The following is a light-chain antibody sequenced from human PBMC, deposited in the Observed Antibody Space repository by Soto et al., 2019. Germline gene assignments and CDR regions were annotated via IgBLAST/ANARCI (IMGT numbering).Light chain of an antibody. J-gene: IGKJ5*01. CDR1: QTVSSTY. CDR2: DAS. Sequence: EIVLTQSPGTLSMSPGERATLSCRTSQTVSSTYFAWYQQRPGQAPRLLFSDASTTATGIPDRFSCSGSRRDFTVSISRLEPEDSAVYYGQQFGTSPITFGQGTRLEIK. V-gene: IGKV3-20*01. CDR3: QQFGTSPIT.